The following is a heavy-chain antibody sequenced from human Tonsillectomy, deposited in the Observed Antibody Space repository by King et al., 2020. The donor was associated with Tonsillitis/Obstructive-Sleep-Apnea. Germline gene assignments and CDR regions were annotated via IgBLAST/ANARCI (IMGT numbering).Heavy chain of an antibody. D-gene: IGHD2-2*01. CDR2: IYYSGST. Sequence: VQLVESGPGLVKPSQTLSLTCTVSGGSISSGGYYWTWIRQHPGKGLQWIGYIYYSGSTYYNPSLKSRVTISVDTSKNQFSLTLSSVTAADTAVFYCARGRPLYCSSSSCYPGGSFDCWGQGTLVTVSS. CDR3: ARGRPLYCSSSSCYPGGSFDC. V-gene: IGHV4-31*03. J-gene: IGHJ4*02. CDR1: GGSISSGGYY.